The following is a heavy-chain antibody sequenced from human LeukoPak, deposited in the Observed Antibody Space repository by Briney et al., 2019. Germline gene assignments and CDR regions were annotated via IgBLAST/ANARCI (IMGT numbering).Heavy chain of an antibody. CDR3: AKTSITYYYGSGTLGPLDY. Sequence: PGGSLRLYCAASGFTFSSYGMSWVRQAPGKGLEWVSAISGSGGSTYYADSVKGRFTISRDNSKNTLYLQMNSLRAEDTAVYYCAKTSITYYYGSGTLGPLDYWGQGTLVTVSS. V-gene: IGHV3-23*01. D-gene: IGHD3-10*01. CDR2: ISGSGGST. CDR1: GFTFSSYG. J-gene: IGHJ4*02.